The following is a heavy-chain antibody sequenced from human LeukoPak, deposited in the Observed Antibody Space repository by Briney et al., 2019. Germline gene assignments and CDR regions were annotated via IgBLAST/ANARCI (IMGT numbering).Heavy chain of an antibody. V-gene: IGHV3-30*02. Sequence: PGGSLRLSCVASGFTFGNYGINWVRQAPGNGLEWVAFIHHGGSEKSFADSVKGRFTISRDNSKNTVYLQMNSLRAEDTAVYYCAKESVGYFDYWGQGALVTVSS. J-gene: IGHJ4*02. CDR2: IHHGGSEK. CDR3: AKESVGYFDY. CDR1: GFTFGNYG.